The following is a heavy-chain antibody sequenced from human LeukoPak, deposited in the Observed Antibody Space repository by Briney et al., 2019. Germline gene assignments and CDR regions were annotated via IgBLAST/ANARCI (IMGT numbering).Heavy chain of an antibody. V-gene: IGHV5-51*01. J-gene: IGHJ4*02. CDR3: ARQAENSGSYFDY. Sequence: GASLEISCKGSGYSFTSYWIGGVRPLPGKGLEGMGIIYPCYSATSYSPSFQGQVTLSAHKSISTAYLQWSSLKASDTAMYYCARQAENSGSYFDYWGQGTLVTVSS. CDR1: GYSFTSYW. CDR2: IYPCYSAT. D-gene: IGHD1-26*01.